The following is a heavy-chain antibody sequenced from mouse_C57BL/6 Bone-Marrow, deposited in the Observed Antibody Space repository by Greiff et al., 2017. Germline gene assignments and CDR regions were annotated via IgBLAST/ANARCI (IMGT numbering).Heavy chain of an antibody. J-gene: IGHJ1*03. CDR2: IHPNSGST. V-gene: IGHV1-64*01. CDR1: GYTFTSYW. D-gene: IGHD1-1*01. Sequence: QVQLQQPGAELVKPGASVKLSCKASGYTFTSYWMHWVKQRPGQGLEWIGMIHPNSGSTNYNEKFKSKATLTVDKSSSTAYMQLSSLTSEDSAVYYCAISLYGSSYPWYFDVWGTGTTVTVSS. CDR3: AISLYGSSYPWYFDV.